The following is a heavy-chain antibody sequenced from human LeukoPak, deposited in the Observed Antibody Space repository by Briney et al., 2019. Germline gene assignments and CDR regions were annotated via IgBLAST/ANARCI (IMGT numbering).Heavy chain of an antibody. CDR2: INPNSGGT. CDR3: ARSPISYYYYYMDV. Sequence: SVKVSCKASGHTFTGYYMHWVRQAPGQGLEWMGWINPNSGGTKYAQKFQGRATMTRDTSISTAYMELSRLTSDDTAVYYCARSPISYYYYYMDVWGKGTTVTISS. J-gene: IGHJ6*03. V-gene: IGHV1-2*02. CDR1: GHTFTGYY. D-gene: IGHD3-3*02.